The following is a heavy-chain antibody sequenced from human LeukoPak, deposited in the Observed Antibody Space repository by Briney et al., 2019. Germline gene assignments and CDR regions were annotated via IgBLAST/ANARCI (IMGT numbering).Heavy chain of an antibody. CDR3: ARDRYGGYESAHYFDL. V-gene: IGHV3-21*01. J-gene: IGHJ4*02. Sequence: PGGSLRLSCAASKFAFSSYSMNWVRQAPGKGLQWVSSISTSSSYIYYADSVKGRFTISRDNAKNSLYLRMNSLRAEDTAVYYCARDRYGGYESAHYFDLWGQGTLVTVSS. CDR1: KFAFSSYS. CDR2: ISTSSSYI. D-gene: IGHD5-12*01.